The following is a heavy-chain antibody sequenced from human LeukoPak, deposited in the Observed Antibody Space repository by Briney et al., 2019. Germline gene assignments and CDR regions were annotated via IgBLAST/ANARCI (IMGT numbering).Heavy chain of an antibody. Sequence: ASVKVSCKASGYTFTSYAMNWVRQAPGQGLEWMGWINTNTGNPTYAQGFTGRFVFSLDTSVSTAYLQISRLKAEDSAVYYCARDHYDDSSGYSLDYWGQGTLVTVSS. D-gene: IGHD3-22*01. CDR1: GYTFTSYA. J-gene: IGHJ4*02. CDR3: ARDHYDDSSGYSLDY. CDR2: INTNTGNP. V-gene: IGHV7-4-1*02.